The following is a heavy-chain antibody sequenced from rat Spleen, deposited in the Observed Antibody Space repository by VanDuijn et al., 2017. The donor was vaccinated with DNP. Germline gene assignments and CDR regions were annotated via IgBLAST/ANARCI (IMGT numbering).Heavy chain of an antibody. CDR1: GFAFNNYW. Sequence: EVQLVESGGDLVQPGRSLKLSCVASGFAFNNYWMTWIRQVPGKGLEWVASITSSGGSTYYPDSVKGRFTISRDNAKNTLYLQINSLRSEDTATYYCAKGGLYYFDYWGQGVMVTVSS. J-gene: IGHJ2*01. CDR3: AKGGLYYFDY. V-gene: IGHV5-31*01. CDR2: ITSSGGST. D-gene: IGHD4-3*01.